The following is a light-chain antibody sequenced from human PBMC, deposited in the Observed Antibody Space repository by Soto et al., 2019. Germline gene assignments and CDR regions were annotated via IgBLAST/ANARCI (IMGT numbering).Light chain of an antibody. CDR2: KDT. CDR1: ILAQKY. V-gene: IGLV3-27*01. J-gene: IGLJ2*01. Sequence: SYELTQPSSVSVSPGQTARITCSGEILAQKYVRWFQQKPGQAPVLVIYKDTERPSGIPGRFSGSSSGTTGTLTITGAQVEDEADYYCFSAADNSVVFGGGTKLTVL. CDR3: FSAADNSVV.